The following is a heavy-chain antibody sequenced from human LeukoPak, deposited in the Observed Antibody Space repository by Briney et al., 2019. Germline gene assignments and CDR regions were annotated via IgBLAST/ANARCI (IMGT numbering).Heavy chain of an antibody. J-gene: IGHJ4*02. CDR2: IYYSGST. D-gene: IGHD1-26*01. CDR1: GGSVSSGSYY. V-gene: IGHV4-61*01. CDR3: TRARIVGATYYFDY. Sequence: SETLSLTCTVSGGSVSSGSYYWSWFRQPPGKGLEWLGYIYYSGSTNYNPSLKSRVTMSIHTSKNQFSLKLSSATAADTALYYCTRARIVGATYYFDYWGQGTLVTVPS.